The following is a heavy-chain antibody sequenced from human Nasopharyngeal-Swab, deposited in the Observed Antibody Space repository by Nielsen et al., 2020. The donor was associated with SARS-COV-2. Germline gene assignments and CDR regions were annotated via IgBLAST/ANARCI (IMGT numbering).Heavy chain of an antibody. Sequence: WVRQAPGQRLEWMGWINAGNGNTKYSQKFQGRVTITRDTSASTAYMELSSLRSEDTAVYYCARVWRELPAISPFDYWGQGTLVTVSS. CDR2: INAGNGNT. CDR3: ARVWRELPAISPFDY. D-gene: IGHD1-26*01. J-gene: IGHJ4*02. V-gene: IGHV1-3*01.